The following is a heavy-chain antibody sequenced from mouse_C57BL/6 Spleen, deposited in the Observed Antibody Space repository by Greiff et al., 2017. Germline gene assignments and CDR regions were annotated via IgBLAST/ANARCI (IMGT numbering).Heavy chain of an antibody. CDR3: ATIYDGYYVGAMDY. Sequence: QVQLQQSGPGLVQPSQSLSITCTVSGFSLTSYGVHWVRQSPGKGLEWLGLIWRGGSTDYNAAFMSRLSITKDNSKSKVFFKMNSLQADDTAIYYCATIYDGYYVGAMDYWGQGTSVTVSS. CDR1: GFSLTSYG. J-gene: IGHJ4*01. V-gene: IGHV2-5*01. CDR2: IWRGGST. D-gene: IGHD2-3*01.